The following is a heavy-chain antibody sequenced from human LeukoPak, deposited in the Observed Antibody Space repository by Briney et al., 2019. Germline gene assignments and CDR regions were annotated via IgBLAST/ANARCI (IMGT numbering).Heavy chain of an antibody. V-gene: IGHV3-7*01. J-gene: IGHJ4*02. D-gene: IGHD6-13*01. Sequence: PGGSLRLSCAVSGFTFSSYWMSWVRQAPGKGLEWVANIKQDGSEKYYVDSVKGRFTISRDNAKNSLYLQMNSLRAEDTAVYYCARDWGSSSWYYFDYWGQGTLVTVSS. CDR2: IKQDGSEK. CDR3: ARDWGSSSWYYFDY. CDR1: GFTFSSYW.